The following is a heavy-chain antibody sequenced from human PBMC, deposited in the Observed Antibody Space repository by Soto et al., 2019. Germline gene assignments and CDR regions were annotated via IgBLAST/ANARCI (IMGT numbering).Heavy chain of an antibody. CDR2: LSANNANT. CDR3: ARVKYSPPCYYYYGMDV. J-gene: IGHJ6*02. CDR1: GYTFTSYG. V-gene: IGHV1-18*01. Sequence: QVQLVQSGAEVKKPGASVKVSCKASGYTFTSYGISWVRQAPGQGLEWMGWLSANNANTNYAQKLQGRVTMTTDTAPSTAYMELRSLRSDDTAVYYCARVKYSPPCYYYYGMDVWGQGTTVTVSS. D-gene: IGHD5-18*01.